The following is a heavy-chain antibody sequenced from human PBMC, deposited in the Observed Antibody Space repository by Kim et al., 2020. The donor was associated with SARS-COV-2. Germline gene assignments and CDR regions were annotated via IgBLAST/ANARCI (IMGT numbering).Heavy chain of an antibody. CDR2: IIPIFGTA. D-gene: IGHD3-10*01. CDR3: ARADPANGSGSNYGMDV. CDR1: GGTFSSYA. V-gene: IGHV1-69*13. J-gene: IGHJ6*02. Sequence: SVKVSCKASGGTFSSYAISWVRQAPGQGLEWMGGIIPIFGTANYAQKFQGRVTITADESTSTAYMELSSLRSEDTAMYYCARADPANGSGSNYGMDVWGQGTTVTVSS.